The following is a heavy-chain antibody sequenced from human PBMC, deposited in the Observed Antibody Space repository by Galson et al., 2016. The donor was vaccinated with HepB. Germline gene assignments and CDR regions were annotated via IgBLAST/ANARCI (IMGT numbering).Heavy chain of an antibody. Sequence: SLRLSCAASGFTFSRYTMSWVRQTPGKGLEWVSSITSGSDYIYEAHSVKGRFTISRDDAKNSLYPQMNSLRAEDTAVYFCARVTGYSFDNWGQGTLVTVSS. D-gene: IGHD5-24*01. CDR3: ARVTGYSFDN. CDR2: ITSGSDYI. J-gene: IGHJ4*02. CDR1: GFTFSRYT. V-gene: IGHV3-21*01.